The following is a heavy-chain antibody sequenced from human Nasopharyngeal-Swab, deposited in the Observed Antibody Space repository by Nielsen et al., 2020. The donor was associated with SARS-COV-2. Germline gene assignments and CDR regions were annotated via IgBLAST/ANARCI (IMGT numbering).Heavy chain of an antibody. V-gene: IGHV3-53*01. CDR3: ASGLTFDY. CDR2: IYSGGST. D-gene: IGHD2-21*02. CDR1: WFTVTSNY. Sequence: GGSLRLSCAASWFTVTSNYMSWVRQAPGKGLEWVSVIYSGGSTYYADSVKGRFTISRDNSKNTLYLQMNSRRAEDTAVYYCASGLTFDYWGQGTLVTVSS. J-gene: IGHJ4*02.